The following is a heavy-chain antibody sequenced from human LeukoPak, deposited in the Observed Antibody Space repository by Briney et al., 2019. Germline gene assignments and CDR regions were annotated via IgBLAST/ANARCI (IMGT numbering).Heavy chain of an antibody. Sequence: GGSLRLSSAASGFTFSSYAMSWVRQAPGQGLQWVSGINDLGATFYADSVKGRFTISRDNSKNTLYLQMNSLRAEDTAVYYCSKDHCTTTRCIAGFDFWGQGTLVTVSS. CDR3: SKDHCTTTRCIAGFDF. V-gene: IGHV3-23*01. CDR1: GFTFSSYA. D-gene: IGHD2-2*01. CDR2: INDLGAT. J-gene: IGHJ4*02.